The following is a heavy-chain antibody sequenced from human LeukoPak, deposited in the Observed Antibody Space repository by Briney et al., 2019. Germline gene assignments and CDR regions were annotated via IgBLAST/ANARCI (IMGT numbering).Heavy chain of an antibody. J-gene: IGHJ4*02. V-gene: IGHV4-38-2*02. Sequence: SETLSLTCTVSGYSISSGYYWGWIRQPPGKGLEWIGSIYHSGSTYYNPSLKSRVTISVDTSKNQFSLKLSSVTAADTAVYYCARDNPGGSDFDYWGQGTLVTVSS. D-gene: IGHD1-26*01. CDR3: ARDNPGGSDFDY. CDR2: IYHSGST. CDR1: GYSISSGYY.